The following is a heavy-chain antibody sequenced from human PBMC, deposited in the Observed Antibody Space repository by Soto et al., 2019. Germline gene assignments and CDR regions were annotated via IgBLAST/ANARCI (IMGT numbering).Heavy chain of an antibody. J-gene: IGHJ4*02. V-gene: IGHV3-21*01. CDR3: ARDYYYDSSGYYAGFDY. CDR1: GFSFTNDA. D-gene: IGHD3-22*01. CDR2: ISSSSSYI. Sequence: PGGSLRLSCAASGFSFTNDALNWVRQAPGKGLEWVSSISSSSSYIYYADSVKGRFTISRDNAKNSLYLQMNSLRAEDTAVYYCARDYYYDSSGYYAGFDYWGQGTLVTVSS.